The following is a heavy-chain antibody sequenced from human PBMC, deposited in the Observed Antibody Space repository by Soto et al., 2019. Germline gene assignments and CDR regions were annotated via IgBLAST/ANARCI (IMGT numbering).Heavy chain of an antibody. CDR2: ISGSGGST. J-gene: IGHJ6*03. V-gene: IGHV3-23*01. CDR1: GFTFSSYA. Sequence: GGSLGLSCAASGFTFSSYAMSWVRQAPGKGLEWVSAISGSGGSTYYADSVKGRFTISRDNSKNTLYLQMNSLRAEDTAVYYCAKEGVFLTGLYYYYYMDVWGKGTTVTVSS. CDR3: AKEGVFLTGLYYYYYMDV. D-gene: IGHD3-9*01.